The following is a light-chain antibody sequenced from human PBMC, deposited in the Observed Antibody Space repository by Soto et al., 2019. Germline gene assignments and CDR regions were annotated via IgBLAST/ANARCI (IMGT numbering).Light chain of an antibody. J-gene: IGKJ1*01. V-gene: IGKV3-15*01. Sequence: EIVMTQSPATVSVSPGERATLSCRASQSVNSNLVWYQHKPGQAPRLLIYGASTRATGIPARFSGSGSGTDFTLTISRLQSEDFELYYYQQYNNWLWTFGQGTRVEIK. CDR2: GAS. CDR1: QSVNSN. CDR3: QQYNNWLWT.